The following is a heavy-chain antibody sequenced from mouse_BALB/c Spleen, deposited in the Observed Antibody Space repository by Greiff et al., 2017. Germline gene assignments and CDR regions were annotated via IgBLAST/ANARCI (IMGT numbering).Heavy chain of an antibody. D-gene: IGHD1-2*01. CDR2: IFPGDGST. CDR1: GYTFTSYD. J-gene: IGHJ2*01. Sequence: VQLQQSGAELVKPGASVKLSCKASGYTFTSYDINWVRQRPEQGLEWIGWIFPGDGSTKYNEKFKGKATLTTDKSSSTAYMQLSRLISEDSAVYFCARRITTAPYYFDYWGQGTALTVSS. V-gene: IGHV1S56*01. CDR3: ARRITTAPYYFDY.